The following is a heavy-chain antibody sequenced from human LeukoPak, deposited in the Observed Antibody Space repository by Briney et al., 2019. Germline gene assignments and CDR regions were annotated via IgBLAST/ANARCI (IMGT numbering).Heavy chain of an antibody. Sequence: ASVKVSCKASGYTFTGYYMHWVRQAPGQGLEWMGWINPNSGGTNYAQKFQGRVTMTRDTSISTAYMELSRLRSDDTAVYCCARAHFSSSWSAFVPGGYWGQGTLVTVSS. CDR3: ARAHFSSSWSAFVPGGY. J-gene: IGHJ4*02. CDR1: GYTFTGYY. V-gene: IGHV1-2*02. D-gene: IGHD6-13*01. CDR2: INPNSGGT.